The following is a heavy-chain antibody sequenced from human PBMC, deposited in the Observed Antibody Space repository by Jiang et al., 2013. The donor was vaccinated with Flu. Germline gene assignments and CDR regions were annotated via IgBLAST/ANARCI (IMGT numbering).Heavy chain of an antibody. CDR3: ARDLPERFLEWSTAAAFDY. CDR2: ISAYNGNT. CDR1: GYTFTSYG. Sequence: CGAEVKKPGASVKVSCKASGYTFTSYGISWVRQAPGQGLEWMGWISAYNGNTNYAQKLQGRVTMTTDTSTSTAYMELRSLRSDDTAVYYCARDLPERFLEWSTAAAFDYWGQGTLVTVSS. V-gene: IGHV1-18*01. J-gene: IGHJ4*02. D-gene: IGHD3-3*01.